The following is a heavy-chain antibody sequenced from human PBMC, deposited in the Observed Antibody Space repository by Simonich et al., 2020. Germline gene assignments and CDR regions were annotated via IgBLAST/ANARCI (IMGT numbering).Heavy chain of an antibody. V-gene: IGHV3-33*01. CDR2: FRYDGNNK. J-gene: IGHJ3*02. CDR1: GFTFISYG. Sequence: QVQLVESGGGVVQPGRSLRLSCAASGFTFISYGMHWVRQAPVKGRERVEVFRYDGNNKYDAASVKGRFTISRDNSKNTLYLQMNSLVAEDTAVYYCARASLQLGAGDDAFDIWGQGTMVTVSS. D-gene: IGHD1-1*01. CDR3: ARASLQLGAGDDAFDI.